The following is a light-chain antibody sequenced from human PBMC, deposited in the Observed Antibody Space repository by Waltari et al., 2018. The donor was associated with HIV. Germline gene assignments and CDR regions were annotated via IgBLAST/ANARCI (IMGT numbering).Light chain of an antibody. V-gene: IGKV3-20*01. CDR3: QHYNNSPPIT. J-gene: IGKJ3*01. CDR2: NAS. CDR1: HQISSDS. Sequence: DIVLTQSPGTLSLSPGERATLSCKASHQISSDSLAWYHQKPGQSPRLLIYNASIRATDIPDRFSGSGSGTDFTLTVSRLEPEDFALYYCQHYNNSPPITFGPGSKVDI.